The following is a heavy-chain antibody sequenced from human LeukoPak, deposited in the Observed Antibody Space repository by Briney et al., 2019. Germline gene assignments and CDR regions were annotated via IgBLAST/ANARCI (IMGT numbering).Heavy chain of an antibody. CDR1: GFTFSSYG. J-gene: IGHJ4*02. D-gene: IGHD3-10*02. Sequence: PGGSLRLSCAASGFTFSSYGMHWVRQAPGKGLEWVAFIRYDGSNKYYADSVKGRFTISRDNSKNTLYLQMNGLRAEDTAVYYCAKEHYVFGGKSLWGQGTLVTVSS. CDR2: IRYDGSNK. V-gene: IGHV3-30*02. CDR3: AKEHYVFGGKSL.